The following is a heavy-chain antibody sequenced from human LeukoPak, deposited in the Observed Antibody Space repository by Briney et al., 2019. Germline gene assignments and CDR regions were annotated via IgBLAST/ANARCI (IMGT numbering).Heavy chain of an antibody. D-gene: IGHD1-20*01. CDR1: GFTFSSYW. CDR2: IKQDGSEK. V-gene: IGHV3-7*03. CDR3: VRLNWRRKAFDV. Sequence: PGGSLRLSCAASGFTFSSYWMSWVRQAPGKGLEWVANIKQDGSEKYYVDTVKGRFTISRDNAKNSLYLQMNSLRAEDTAVYYCVRLNWRRKAFDVWGQGTMVTVSS. J-gene: IGHJ3*01.